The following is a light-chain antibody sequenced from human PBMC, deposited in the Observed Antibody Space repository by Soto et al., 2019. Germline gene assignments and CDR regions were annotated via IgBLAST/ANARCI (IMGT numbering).Light chain of an antibody. CDR1: QSISSW. CDR3: QQYNSYSPYT. Sequence: DIQMTQSPSTLSASVGDRVTITCRASQSISSWLAWYQQQPGKAPKLLIYKASSLESGVPSRFSGSESGTEFTLTISSLQPDDFAPYYCQQYNSYSPYTFGQGTKLEIK. CDR2: KAS. J-gene: IGKJ2*01. V-gene: IGKV1-5*03.